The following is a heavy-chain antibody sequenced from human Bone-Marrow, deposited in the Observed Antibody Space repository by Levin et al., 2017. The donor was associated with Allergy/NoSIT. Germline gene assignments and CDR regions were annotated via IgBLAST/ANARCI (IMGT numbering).Heavy chain of an antibody. D-gene: IGHD1-7*01. CDR3: ARDRQELIAVHYGMDV. CDR2: ISPYNGNT. V-gene: IGHV1-18*01. J-gene: IGHJ6*01. CDR1: GYTFINHG. Sequence: PGASVKVSCKASGYTFINHGIAWVRQAPGQGLEWMGWISPYNGNTEYAQKVQGRVTMTTDTSTTTAYMELRSLRSDDTAMYYCARDRQELIAVHYGMDVWGQGTTVTVSS.